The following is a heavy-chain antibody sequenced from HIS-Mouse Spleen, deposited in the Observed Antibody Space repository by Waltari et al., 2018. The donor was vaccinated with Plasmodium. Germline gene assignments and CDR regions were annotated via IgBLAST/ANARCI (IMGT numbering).Heavy chain of an antibody. J-gene: IGHJ4*02. Sequence: QVQLQESGPGLVKPSQTLSLTCTVSGGSISSGGYYWSWIRQHPGKGLGGIGYIYDSGSTYYNPSLKSRFTRSVDTSKNQCSLKLSSVTAADTAVYYCARSIAATVTFYFDYWGQGTLVTVSS. V-gene: IGHV4-31*03. CDR1: GGSISSGGYY. CDR2: IYDSGST. CDR3: ARSIAATVTFYFDY. D-gene: IGHD6-13*01.